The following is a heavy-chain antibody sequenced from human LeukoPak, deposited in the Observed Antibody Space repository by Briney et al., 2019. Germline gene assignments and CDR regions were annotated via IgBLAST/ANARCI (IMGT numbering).Heavy chain of an antibody. V-gene: IGHV4-39*01. D-gene: IGHD3-16*02. Sequence: PSETLSLTCTVSGGSISSSSYYWGWIRQPPGKGLEWIGSIYYSGSTYYNPSLKSRVTISVDTSKNQFSLKLSSVTAADTAVYYCARALDDYVWGSYRYTMGPLYYFDYWGQGTLVTVSS. CDR1: GGSISSSSYY. CDR3: ARALDDYVWGSYRYTMGPLYYFDY. CDR2: IYYSGST. J-gene: IGHJ4*02.